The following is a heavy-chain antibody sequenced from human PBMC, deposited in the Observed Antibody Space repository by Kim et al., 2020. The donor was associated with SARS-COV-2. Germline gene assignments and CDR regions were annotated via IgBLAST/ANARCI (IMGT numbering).Heavy chain of an antibody. Sequence: GGSLRLSCAASGFTLSSYAMHWVRQAPGKGLEWVAVISYDGSNKYYADSVKGRFTISTDNSKNTLYLQMNSLRAEDTAVYYCARDISEAELFGEILYYWGWFDPWGQGTLVTVSS. CDR2: ISYDGSNK. J-gene: IGHJ5*02. V-gene: IGHV3-30*04. CDR1: GFTLSSYA. D-gene: IGHD3-10*02. CDR3: ARDISEAELFGEILYYWGWFDP.